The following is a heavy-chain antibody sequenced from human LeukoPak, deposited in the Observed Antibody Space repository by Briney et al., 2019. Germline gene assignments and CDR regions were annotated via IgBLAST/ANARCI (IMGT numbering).Heavy chain of an antibody. V-gene: IGHV3-7*01. CDR2: IKQDGSEK. D-gene: IGHD3-22*01. Sequence: GGSLRLSCAAAGFAFSNYVMYWVRQAPGKGLEWVANIKQDGSEKYYVDSVKGRFTISRDNAKNSLYLQMNSLRAEDTAVYYCAREGWATMIAVLDAFDIWGQGTMVTVSS. J-gene: IGHJ3*02. CDR3: AREGWATMIAVLDAFDI. CDR1: GFAFSNYV.